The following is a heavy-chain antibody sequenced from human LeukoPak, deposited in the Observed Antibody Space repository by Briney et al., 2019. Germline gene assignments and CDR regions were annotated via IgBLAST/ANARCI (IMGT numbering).Heavy chain of an antibody. D-gene: IGHD3-22*01. J-gene: IGHJ4*02. V-gene: IGHV3-30*18. CDR3: AKAAQNYYDSSGCFDY. CDR2: VSYDGNYK. Sequence: PGRSLRLSCAASGFIFSSYGMHWVRQAPGKGLEWVALVSYDGNYKYYADSVKGRFTISRDNSKNTLFLQMNSLRAEDTAVYYCAKAAQNYYDSSGCFDYWGQGTLVTVSS. CDR1: GFIFSSYG.